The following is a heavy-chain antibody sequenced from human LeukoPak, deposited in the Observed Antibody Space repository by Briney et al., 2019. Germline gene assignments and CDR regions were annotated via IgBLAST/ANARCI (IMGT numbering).Heavy chain of an antibody. Sequence: GGSLRLSCAASGFTFNIHWMHWVRQVPGKGLVWVARVNTDGSSTTYADSVKGRFTISRDNAKDTLYLQMNTLRAEDTAVYFCAKVGAWYPADYWGQGTRVTVSS. CDR2: VNTDGSST. V-gene: IGHV3-74*03. CDR3: AKVGAWYPADY. CDR1: GFTFNIHW. J-gene: IGHJ4*02. D-gene: IGHD2-21*02.